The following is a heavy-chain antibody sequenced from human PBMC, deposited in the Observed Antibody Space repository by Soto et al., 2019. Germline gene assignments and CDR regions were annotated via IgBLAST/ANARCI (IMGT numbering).Heavy chain of an antibody. CDR2: ISAYNGNT. V-gene: IGHV1-18*04. CDR3: AREMKGYCSGGSCSTGYWFDP. D-gene: IGHD2-15*01. J-gene: IGHJ5*02. Sequence: ASVKVSCKASGYTFTSYGISWVRQAPGQGLEWMGWISAYNGNTNYAQKLQGRVTMTTDTSMSTAYMELRSLRSDDTAVYYCAREMKGYCSGGSCSTGYWFDPWGQGTLVTVSS. CDR1: GYTFTSYG.